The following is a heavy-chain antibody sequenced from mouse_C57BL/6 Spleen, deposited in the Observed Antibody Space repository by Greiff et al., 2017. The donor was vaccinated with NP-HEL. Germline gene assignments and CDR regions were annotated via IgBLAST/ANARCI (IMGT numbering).Heavy chain of an antibody. CDR1: GFTFSSYA. V-gene: IGHV5-9-1*02. D-gene: IGHD1-1*01. Sequence: EVHLVESGEGLVKPGGSLKLSCAASGFTFSSYAMSWVRQTPEKRLEWVAYISSGGDYIYYADTVKGRFTISRDNARNTLYLQMSSLKSEDTAMYYCTRGGTTVVATNFDYWGQGTTLTVSS. CDR2: ISSGGDYI. CDR3: TRGGTTVVATNFDY. J-gene: IGHJ2*01.